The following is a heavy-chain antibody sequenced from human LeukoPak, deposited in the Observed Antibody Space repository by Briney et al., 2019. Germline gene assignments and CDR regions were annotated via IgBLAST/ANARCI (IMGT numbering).Heavy chain of an antibody. CDR3: ARDLNWGRRRYCSSTSCYYWYFDL. D-gene: IGHD2-2*01. Sequence: SETLSLTCTVSGGSISSYYWSWIRQPAGKGLEWIGRIYTSGSTNYNPSLKSRVTMSVDTSKNQFSLKLSSVTAADTAVYYCARDLNWGRRRYCSSTSCYYWYFDLWGRGTLVTVSS. CDR1: GGSISSYY. V-gene: IGHV4-4*07. J-gene: IGHJ2*01. CDR2: IYTSGST.